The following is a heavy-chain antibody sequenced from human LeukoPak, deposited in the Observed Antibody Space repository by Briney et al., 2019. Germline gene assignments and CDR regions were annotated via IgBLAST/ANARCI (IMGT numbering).Heavy chain of an antibody. V-gene: IGHV1-69*04. D-gene: IGHD2-8*01. CDR1: GGTFSSYA. CDR3: GRGRGNGRPENYFDY. CDR2: IIPIPGIA. Sequence: GSSVKVSCKASGGTFSSYAISWVRQALGQGLEWMGRIIPIPGIANYAQKFQGGVTITADKSTSTAYMELSSLRSEDTAVYYCGRGRGNGRPENYFDYWGQGTLVTVSS. J-gene: IGHJ4*02.